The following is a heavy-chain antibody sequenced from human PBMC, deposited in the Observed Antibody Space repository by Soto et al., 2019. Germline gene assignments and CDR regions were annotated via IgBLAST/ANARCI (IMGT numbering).Heavy chain of an antibody. J-gene: IGHJ4*02. V-gene: IGHV4-38-2*02. CDR3: LRDFGDLHHFWSGSDY. CDR1: GYSINSGYY. D-gene: IGHD3-3*02. Sequence: PSETLSLTCAVSGYSINSGYYWGWIRQSPGKGLEWIGSVFHSGTTYSTPSLKTRLTISVDTSKNQFSLDLNAVTAADTAVYYCLRDFGDLHHFWSGSDYWGQGIPVTVSS. CDR2: VFHSGTT.